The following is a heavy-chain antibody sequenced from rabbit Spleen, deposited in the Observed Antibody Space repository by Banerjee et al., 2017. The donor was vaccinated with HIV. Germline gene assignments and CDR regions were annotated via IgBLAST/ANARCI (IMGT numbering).Heavy chain of an antibody. CDR1: GFGFSRSYW. V-gene: IGHV1S43*01. CDR3: ARGSNRPNL. CDR2: IDTYSGFT. J-gene: IGHJ4*01. Sequence: QEQLVESGGGLVQPEGSLTLTCKASGFGFSRSYWICWVRQAPGKGLEWIGCIDTYSGFTWYASWVSGRFTISRSTSLNTVDLKMSLLTVADTATYFCARGSNRPNLWGPGSLVTVS. D-gene: IGHD4-2*01.